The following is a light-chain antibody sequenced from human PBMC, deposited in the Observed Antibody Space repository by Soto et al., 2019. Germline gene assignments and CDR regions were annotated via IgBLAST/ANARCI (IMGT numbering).Light chain of an antibody. CDR2: TAS. CDR3: QHYGGSLWT. V-gene: IGKV3-20*01. J-gene: IGKJ1*01. Sequence: EIVLTQSPGTLSLSPGERATLSCRASQSVSSTYLAWYQQRPGQAPRLHIYTASRRVTGIPDRFSGSGSGTDFTLTISSLEPEDFAVYYCQHYGGSLWTFGQGTKVDIK. CDR1: QSVSSTY.